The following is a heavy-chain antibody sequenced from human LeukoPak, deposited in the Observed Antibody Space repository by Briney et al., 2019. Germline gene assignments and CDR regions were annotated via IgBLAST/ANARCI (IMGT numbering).Heavy chain of an antibody. D-gene: IGHD2-2*01. CDR2: ISSSGSTI. J-gene: IGHJ3*02. V-gene: IGHV3-11*01. CDR1: GFTFSDYY. Sequence: GGSLRLSCAASGFTFSDYYMSWIRQAPGKGLEWVSYISSSGSTIYYADSVKGRFTISRDNAKNSLYLQMNSLRAEDTAVYYCARDMADCSSTSCSDWGTPDAFDIWGQGTMVTVSS. CDR3: ARDMADCSSTSCSDWGTPDAFDI.